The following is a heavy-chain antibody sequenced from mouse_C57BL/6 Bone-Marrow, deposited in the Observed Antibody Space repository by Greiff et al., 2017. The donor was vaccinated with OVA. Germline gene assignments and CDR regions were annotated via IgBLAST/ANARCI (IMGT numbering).Heavy chain of an antibody. CDR1: GFTFSSYG. V-gene: IGHV5-6*01. D-gene: IGHD2-5*01. CDR2: ISSGGSYT. J-gene: IGHJ2*01. Sequence: EVQVVESGGDLVKPGGSLKLSCAASGFTFSSYGMSWVRQTPDKRLEWVATISSGGSYTYYPDSVKGRFTISRDNAKNTPYLQMSSLTSEDTAMYYSAYSNCEWGFDVWGKGTTLTVSS. CDR3: AYSNCEWGFDV.